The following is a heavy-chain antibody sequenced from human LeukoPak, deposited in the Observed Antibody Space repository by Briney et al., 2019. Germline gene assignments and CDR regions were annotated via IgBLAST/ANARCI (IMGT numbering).Heavy chain of an antibody. CDR3: ARRGPVVVVAATPSLYYFDY. V-gene: IGHV4-31*03. CDR2: IYYSGST. CDR1: GGSISSGGYY. Sequence: PSETLSLTCTVSGGSISSGGYYWSWIRQHPGKGLEWIGYIYYSGSTYYNPSLKSRVTISVDTSKNQFSLKLSSVTAADTAVYYCARRGPVVVVAATPSLYYFDYWGQGTLVTVSS. D-gene: IGHD2-15*01. J-gene: IGHJ4*02.